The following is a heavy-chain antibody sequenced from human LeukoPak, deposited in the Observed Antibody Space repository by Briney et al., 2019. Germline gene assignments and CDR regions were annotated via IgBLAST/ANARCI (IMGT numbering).Heavy chain of an antibody. CDR1: GFTFSSYG. CDR3: AKAANDYGDYVLDY. V-gene: IGHV3-33*06. D-gene: IGHD4-17*01. CDR2: IRYDGSNK. J-gene: IGHJ4*02. Sequence: GRSLRLSCAASGFTFSSYGMHWVRQAPGKGLEWVAVIRYDGSNKYYADSVKGRFTISRDNSKNTLYLQMNSLRAEDTAVYYCAKAANDYGDYVLDYWGQGTLVTVSS.